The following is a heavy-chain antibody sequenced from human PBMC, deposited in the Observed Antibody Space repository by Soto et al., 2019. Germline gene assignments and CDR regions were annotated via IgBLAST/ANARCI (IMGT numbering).Heavy chain of an antibody. CDR2: ISGSGGST. CDR1: GFTFSNYA. J-gene: IGHJ4*02. CDR3: AKAPITMVRGVIDY. Sequence: EVQLLESGGGLVQPGGSLRLSCAASGFTFSNYAMSWVRQAPGKGLEWASGISGSGGSTYYADSVKGRFTISRDNSKNTLYLQMNSLRAEDTAVYYCAKAPITMVRGVIDYWGQGTLVTVSS. D-gene: IGHD3-10*01. V-gene: IGHV3-23*01.